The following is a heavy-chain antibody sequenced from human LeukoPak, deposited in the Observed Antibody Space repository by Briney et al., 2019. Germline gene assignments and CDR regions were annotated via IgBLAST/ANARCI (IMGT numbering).Heavy chain of an antibody. Sequence: PGGSLRLSCAASGFTFSYYGIHWVRQAPGKGLEWVAVVSDDGNTNYYADSVKGRFTISRDNSKSTLYLQMNSLRTEDTAVYYCAKEGSASREGRAAALYAFDSWGQGKMVTVSS. CDR3: AKEGSASREGRAAALYAFDS. V-gene: IGHV3-30*18. J-gene: IGHJ3*02. D-gene: IGHD6-13*01. CDR2: VSDDGNTN. CDR1: GFTFSYYG.